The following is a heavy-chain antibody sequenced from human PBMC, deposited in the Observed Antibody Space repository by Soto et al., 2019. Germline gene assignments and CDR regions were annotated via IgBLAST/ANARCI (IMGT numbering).Heavy chain of an antibody. J-gene: IGHJ4*02. Sequence: PGGSLRLSCAASGFTFSSYAMHWVRQAPGKGLVWVAVISYDGSNKYYADSVKGRFTISRDNSKNTLYLQMNSLRAEDTAVYYRAREDVSTTGTDLYYFDYWGQGTLVTVSS. CDR2: ISYDGSNK. D-gene: IGHD1-1*01. CDR3: AREDVSTTGTDLYYFDY. CDR1: GFTFSSYA. V-gene: IGHV3-30-3*01.